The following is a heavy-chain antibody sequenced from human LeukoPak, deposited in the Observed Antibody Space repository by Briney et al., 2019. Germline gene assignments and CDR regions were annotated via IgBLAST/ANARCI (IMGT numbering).Heavy chain of an antibody. V-gene: IGHV3-7*01. J-gene: IGHJ4*02. CDR2: INQGGSER. D-gene: IGHD5-24*01. CDR3: GRGDGYSVDH. CDR1: GFSFSDSW. Sequence: PGGSLRLSCVGSGFSFSDSWMTWVRRAPGKGLEWVANINQGGSERNHVDSVKGRFTISRDDARTSLFLQMNSLRAEDTGVYYCGRGDGYSVDHWGQGTLVTVST.